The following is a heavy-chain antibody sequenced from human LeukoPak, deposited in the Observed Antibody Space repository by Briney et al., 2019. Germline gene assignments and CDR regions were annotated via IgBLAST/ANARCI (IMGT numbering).Heavy chain of an antibody. CDR1: GFTFSNFA. Sequence: PGGSLRLSRAASGFTFSNFAVSWVRQAPGKGLEWVSSISSGSTYIYYADSLKGRFTISRDNAKNSLYLQMNSLRAEDTAVYYCAREPLYFLDTTGSPFDYWGQGTLVSVSS. CDR3: AREPLYFLDTTGSPFDY. J-gene: IGHJ4*02. CDR2: ISSGSTYI. V-gene: IGHV3-21*01. D-gene: IGHD3-22*01.